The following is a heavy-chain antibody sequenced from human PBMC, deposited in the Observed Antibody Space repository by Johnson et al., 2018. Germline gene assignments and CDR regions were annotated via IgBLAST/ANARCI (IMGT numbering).Heavy chain of an antibody. Sequence: EVQLVESGGGVVQPGRSLRLSCAASGFTFSSYSMNWVRQAPGKGLEWVSSISSSSSYIYYADSVKGRFTISRDNARNSLYLQLNSLRVEDTAIYYCARWGPFDYWGQGTLVTVSS. V-gene: IGHV3-21*01. CDR1: GFTFSSYS. D-gene: IGHD3-16*01. CDR2: ISSSSSYI. CDR3: ARWGPFDY. J-gene: IGHJ4*02.